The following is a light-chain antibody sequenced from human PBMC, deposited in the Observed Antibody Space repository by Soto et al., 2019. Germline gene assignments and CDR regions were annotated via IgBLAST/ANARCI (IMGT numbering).Light chain of an antibody. Sequence: DIQMTQSPSSLSPSLGDRVTITCRASQSISSYLNWYQQKPGKAPKLLIYAASSLQSGVPSRFSGSGSGTDFTLTISSLQPEDFATYYCQQSYSTPQITFGQGTRLEIK. CDR1: QSISSY. V-gene: IGKV1-39*01. CDR2: AAS. CDR3: QQSYSTPQIT. J-gene: IGKJ5*01.